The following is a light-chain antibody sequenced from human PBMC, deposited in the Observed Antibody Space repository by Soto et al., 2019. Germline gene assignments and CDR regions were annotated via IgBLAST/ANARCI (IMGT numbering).Light chain of an antibody. CDR2: GAS. Sequence: EIVMTQSPATLSVSPGERATLSCRASQSVSSNLAWYQQKPAQAPRLLIYGASIRATGIPARFSGSGSGTEFTLTISSLQSEDFAVYYCQQYNNWPPWTFGQGTKVEIK. CDR3: QQYNNWPPWT. CDR1: QSVSSN. V-gene: IGKV3D-15*01. J-gene: IGKJ1*01.